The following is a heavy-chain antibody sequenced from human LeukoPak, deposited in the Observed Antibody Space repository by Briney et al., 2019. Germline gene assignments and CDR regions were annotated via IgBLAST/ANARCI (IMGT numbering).Heavy chain of an antibody. CDR3: AETHRYNH. Sequence: PGGSLRLSCAASGFSSSNAWMSWVRQAPGEGLEWVGRIKTKTDGETTDYAAPVKGRFTISRDDSKNTLYLQMNSLKTEDTAVYYCAETHRYNHWGQGTLVTVSS. V-gene: IGHV3-15*01. CDR1: GFSSSNAW. CDR2: IKTKTDGETT. D-gene: IGHD5-24*01. J-gene: IGHJ5*02.